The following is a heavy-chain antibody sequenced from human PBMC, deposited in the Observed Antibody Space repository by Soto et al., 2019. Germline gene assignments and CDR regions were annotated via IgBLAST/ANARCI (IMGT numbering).Heavy chain of an antibody. D-gene: IGHD2-2*01. V-gene: IGHV3-48*01. CDR2: ISSSSGTK. Sequence: GGSLRLSCAASGFTFNTYTMNWVRQAPGKGLEWVSYISSSSGTKYYADSVKGRFTISRDNAKNSLYLQMNSLRAEDTAVYYCARDREYHPLPDYWGQGPLVTFSS. CDR3: ARDREYHPLPDY. J-gene: IGHJ4*02. CDR1: GFTFNTYT.